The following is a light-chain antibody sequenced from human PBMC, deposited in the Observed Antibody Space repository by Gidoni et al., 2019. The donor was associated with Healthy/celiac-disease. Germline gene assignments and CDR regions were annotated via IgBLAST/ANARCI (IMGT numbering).Light chain of an antibody. CDR2: AAS. CDR1: QGISSY. J-gene: IGKJ5*01. CDR3: QQYYSYPIT. V-gene: IGKV1-8*01. Sequence: AIRMTQSPSSFSASTGDRVTITCRASQGISSYLAWYHQKPGKAPKLLIYAASTVQSGVPSRFSGSVSVTDFTLTISCLQSEDFATYYCQQYYSYPITVGQGTRLEIK.